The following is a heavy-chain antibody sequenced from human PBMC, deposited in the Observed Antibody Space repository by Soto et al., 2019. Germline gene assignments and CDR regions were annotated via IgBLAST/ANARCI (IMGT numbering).Heavy chain of an antibody. J-gene: IGHJ5*02. V-gene: IGHV4-34*01. CDR3: ARGGDP. Sequence: SETLSLTCAVYGGSFSGYYWSWIRQPPGKGLEWIGEINHSGSTNYNPSLKSRVTISVDTSKNQFSLKLSSVTAADTAVYYCARGGDPWGQGTLVTVSS. CDR1: GGSFSGYY. CDR2: INHSGST.